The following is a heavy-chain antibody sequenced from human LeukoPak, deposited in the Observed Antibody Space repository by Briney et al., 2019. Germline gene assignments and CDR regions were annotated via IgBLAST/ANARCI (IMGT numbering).Heavy chain of an antibody. V-gene: IGHV3-21*01. CDR1: GFTFSSYS. Sequence: GGSLRLSCAASGFTFSSYSMNWVRQAPGKGLEWASSISSSSSYIYCADSVKGRFTISRDNAKNSLYLQMNSLRAEDTAVYYCARKWGRQGGDYWGQGTLVTVSS. D-gene: IGHD2-8*01. CDR3: ARKWGRQGGDY. CDR2: ISSSSSYI. J-gene: IGHJ4*02.